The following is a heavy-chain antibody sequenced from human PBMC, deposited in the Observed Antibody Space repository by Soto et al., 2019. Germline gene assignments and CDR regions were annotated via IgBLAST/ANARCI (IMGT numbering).Heavy chain of an antibody. CDR1: WDSVSSNRGA. Sequence: SQTLSLTCAISWDSVSSNRGAWNWIRQSPSRGLVWLGRTYYRSKWYYDYAVSVSTRITIYPDTSKNHFSLHVNAITPEDKAVYYCVRGNYDSGRSYCLSWYDTWGQGTQDTVSS. CDR2: TYYRSKWYY. J-gene: IGHJ5*02. V-gene: IGHV6-1*01. D-gene: IGHD3-10*01. CDR3: VRGNYDSGRSYCLSWYDT.